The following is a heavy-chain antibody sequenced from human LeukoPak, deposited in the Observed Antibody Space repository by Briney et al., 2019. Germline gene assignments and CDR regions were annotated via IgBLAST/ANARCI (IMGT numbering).Heavy chain of an antibody. CDR3: ARHGPFLYYYDSSGYGY. V-gene: IGHV4-39*01. CDR2: IYYSGST. J-gene: IGHJ4*02. D-gene: IGHD3-22*01. CDR1: GGSISSGTYS. Sequence: SETLSLTCTVSGGSISSGTYSWGWIRQPPGNGLEWIGNIYYSGSTYYNPSLKSRVTISVDTSKNQFSLKLSSETAADTAVYYCARHGPFLYYYDSSGYGYWGQGTLVTVSS.